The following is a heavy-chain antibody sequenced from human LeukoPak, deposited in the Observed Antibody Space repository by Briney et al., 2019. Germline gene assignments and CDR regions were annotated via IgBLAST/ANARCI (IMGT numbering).Heavy chain of an antibody. J-gene: IGHJ4*02. CDR3: ARHSRRDDYVWGSYRPDY. D-gene: IGHD3-16*02. Sequence: PETLSLTCAVSGYSISSGYYWGWIRQPPGKGLEWIGSIYHGGSTYYNPSLKSRVTISVDTSKNQFSLKLSSVTAADTAVYYCARHSRRDDYVWGSYRPDYWGQGTLVTVSS. CDR2: IYHGGST. V-gene: IGHV4-38-2*01. CDR1: GYSISSGYY.